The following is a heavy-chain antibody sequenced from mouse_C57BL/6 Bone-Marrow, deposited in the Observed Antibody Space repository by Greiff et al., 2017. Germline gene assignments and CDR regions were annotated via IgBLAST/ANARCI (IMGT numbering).Heavy chain of an antibody. CDR1: GYAFTNYL. CDR2: INPGSGGT. J-gene: IGHJ2*01. CDR3: AIRSRSGY. V-gene: IGHV1-54*01. Sequence: VQLQQSGAELVRPGTSVKVSCKASGYAFTNYLIEWVKQRPGQGLEWIGVINPGSGGTNYNEKFKGKATLTADKSSSTAYMQLSSLTSEDSAVYFCAIRSRSGYWGQGTTLTVSS.